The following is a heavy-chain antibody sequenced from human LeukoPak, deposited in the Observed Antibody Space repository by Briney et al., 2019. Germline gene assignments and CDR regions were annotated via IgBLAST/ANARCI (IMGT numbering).Heavy chain of an antibody. CDR2: IYYSGST. Sequence: SETLSLTCTVSGGSISTYYWSWIRQPPGKGLEWIGYIYYSGSTNYNPSLKSRVTISVDTSKNQFSLKLNSVTAADTAVYYCARESGGSRGYSYGFDYWGQGTLVTVSS. D-gene: IGHD5-18*01. CDR1: GGSISTYY. J-gene: IGHJ4*02. V-gene: IGHV4-59*08. CDR3: ARESGGSRGYSYGFDY.